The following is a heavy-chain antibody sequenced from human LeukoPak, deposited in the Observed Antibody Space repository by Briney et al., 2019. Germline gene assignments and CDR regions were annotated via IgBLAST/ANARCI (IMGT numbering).Heavy chain of an antibody. J-gene: IGHJ4*02. CDR3: ARSSLGGPYFDY. CDR2: IYTSGST. V-gene: IGHV4-61*02. Sequence: SQTLSLTCTVSGGSNSSGSYYWSWIRQPAGKGLEWIGRIYTSGSTNYNPSLKSRVTISVDTSKNQFSLKLSSVTAADTAVYYCARSSLGGPYFDYWGQGTLVTVSS. D-gene: IGHD1-26*01. CDR1: GGSNSSGSYY.